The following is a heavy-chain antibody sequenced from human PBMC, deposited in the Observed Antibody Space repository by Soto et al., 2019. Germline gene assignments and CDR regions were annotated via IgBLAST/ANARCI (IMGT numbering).Heavy chain of an antibody. J-gene: IGHJ6*03. CDR3: ARDRGKGMTGNQPSYYYYYMDV. CDR2: IKQDGSEK. Sequence: GGSLRLSCAASGFTFSSYWMSWVRQAPGKGLEWVANIKQDGSEKYYVDSVKGRFTISRDNAKNSLYLQMNSLRAEDTAVYYCARDRGKGMTGNQPSYYYYYMDVWGKGTTVTVSS. D-gene: IGHD3-9*01. V-gene: IGHV3-7*01. CDR1: GFTFSSYW.